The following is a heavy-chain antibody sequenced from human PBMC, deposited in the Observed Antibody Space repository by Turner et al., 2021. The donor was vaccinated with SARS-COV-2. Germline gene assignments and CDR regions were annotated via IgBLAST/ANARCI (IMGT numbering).Heavy chain of an antibody. Sequence: EVQLLESGGGLVQPGGSLRLSCAASGFTFSSYALSWVRQAPGKGLEWVSTIGGSGGTTYYADSVKGRFTISRDNSKNTLYLQMNSLRAEDTAVYYCALYDGFGEYINYYYYYGMDVWGQGTTVTVSS. CDR3: ALYDGFGEYINYYYYYGMDV. V-gene: IGHV3-23*01. J-gene: IGHJ6*02. D-gene: IGHD3-10*01. CDR1: GFTFSSYA. CDR2: IGGSGGTT.